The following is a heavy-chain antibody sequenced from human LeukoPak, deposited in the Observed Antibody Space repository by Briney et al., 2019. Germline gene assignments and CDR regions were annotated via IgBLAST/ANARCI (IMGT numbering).Heavy chain of an antibody. J-gene: IGHJ6*04. V-gene: IGHV3-74*01. Sequence: GGSLRLSCATSGFTFSPFWIHWVRQSPGKGLEWVSRIGLDERSTNYANSVKGRFTISRDNAKNSLYLQMNSLRAEDTAVYYCPELGITMIGGVWGKGTTVTISS. CDR3: PELGITMIGGV. CDR1: GFTFSPFW. D-gene: IGHD3-10*02. CDR2: IGLDERST.